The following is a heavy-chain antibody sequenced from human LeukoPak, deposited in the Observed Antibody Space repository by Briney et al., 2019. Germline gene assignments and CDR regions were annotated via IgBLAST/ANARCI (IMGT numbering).Heavy chain of an antibody. CDR3: ATGGSLLEYFDF. J-gene: IGHJ4*02. D-gene: IGHD1-26*01. Sequence: PSETLSLTCTVSGGSVSSDSYYWNWIRQPPGKGLEWIGYIYNSGSTNYNPSLKSRVTISVDTSKNQLSLKMSSLTAADTAVYYCATGGSLLEYFDFWGQGTLVTVSS. V-gene: IGHV4-61*01. CDR2: IYNSGST. CDR1: GGSVSSDSYY.